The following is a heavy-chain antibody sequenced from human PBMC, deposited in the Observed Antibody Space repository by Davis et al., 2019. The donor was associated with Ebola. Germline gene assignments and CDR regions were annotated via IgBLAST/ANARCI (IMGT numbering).Heavy chain of an antibody. CDR3: VKDRGGYDWGGHYYYGMDV. V-gene: IGHV3-64D*08. CDR2: ISSNGGST. J-gene: IGHJ6*02. Sequence: GGSLRLSCAASGFTFSSYGMHWVRQAPGKGLEYVSAISSNGGSTYYADSVKGRFTISRDNSKNTLYLQMSSLRAEDTAVYYCVKDRGGYDWGGHYYYGMDVWGQGTTVTVSS. D-gene: IGHD5-12*01. CDR1: GFTFSSYG.